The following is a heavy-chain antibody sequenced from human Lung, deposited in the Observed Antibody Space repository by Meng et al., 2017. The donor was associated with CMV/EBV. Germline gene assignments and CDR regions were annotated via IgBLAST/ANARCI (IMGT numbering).Heavy chain of an antibody. Sequence: GESLKISCAASGFTFSDYYMSWIRQAPGKGLEWVSYISSSGSTIYYADSVKGRFTISRDNAKNSLYLQMNSLRAEDTAVYYCASHRYSGSYYPPAWLDPWGQGXLVTVSS. D-gene: IGHD1-26*01. V-gene: IGHV3-11*01. CDR3: ASHRYSGSYYPPAWLDP. J-gene: IGHJ5*02. CDR2: ISSSGSTI. CDR1: GFTFSDYY.